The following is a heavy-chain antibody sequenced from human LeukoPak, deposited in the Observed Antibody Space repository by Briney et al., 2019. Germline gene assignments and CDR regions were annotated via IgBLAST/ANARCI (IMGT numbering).Heavy chain of an antibody. Sequence: GGSLRLSCAASGFTFDFYAMSWVRQAPGKGLEWVSSISGSGGGYTYYEDSVKGRFTISRDNYRNTLYLRMNSLRAEDTAVYYCAKGPRITVAGTFFDSWGQGTLVTVSS. V-gene: IGHV3-23*01. CDR2: ISGSGGGYT. D-gene: IGHD6-19*01. CDR1: GFTFDFYA. CDR3: AKGPRITVAGTFFDS. J-gene: IGHJ4*02.